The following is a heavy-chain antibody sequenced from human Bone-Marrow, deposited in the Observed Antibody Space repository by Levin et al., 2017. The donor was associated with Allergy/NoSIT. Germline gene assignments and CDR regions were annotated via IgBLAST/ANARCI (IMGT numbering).Heavy chain of an antibody. CDR3: ARPGSGWYSLDF. Sequence: SSQTLSLTCTVSGGSISSSSYYWGWIRQPPGKGLEWIGSIYYSGSTYYNPSLNSRVIISVDTSKNQFSLRLSSVTAADTAVYYCARPGSGWYSLDFWGQGTLVTVSS. D-gene: IGHD6-19*01. J-gene: IGHJ4*02. CDR1: GGSISSSSYY. CDR2: IYYSGST. V-gene: IGHV4-39*01.